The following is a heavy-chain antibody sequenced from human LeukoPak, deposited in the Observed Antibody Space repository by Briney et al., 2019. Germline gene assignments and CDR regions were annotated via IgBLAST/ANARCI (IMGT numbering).Heavy chain of an antibody. CDR3: ARVSAAAGTMYGWFDP. CDR1: GFTFSSYN. D-gene: IGHD6-13*01. Sequence: GGSLRLSCAASGFTFSSYNMNWVRQTPGQGLEWVSSITSGSSHIYYADSVRGRFTISRDNAKSSLYLQMNSLRAEDTALYYCARVSAAAGTMYGWFDPWGQGTLVTVSS. CDR2: ITSGSSHI. V-gene: IGHV3-21*04. J-gene: IGHJ5*02.